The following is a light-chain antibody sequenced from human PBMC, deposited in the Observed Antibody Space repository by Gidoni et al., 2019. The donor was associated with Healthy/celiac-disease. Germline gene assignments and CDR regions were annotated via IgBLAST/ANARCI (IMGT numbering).Light chain of an antibody. CDR2: GAS. CDR1: QSVSSSY. V-gene: IGKV3-20*01. CDR3: QQYGSSPRYT. J-gene: IGKJ2*01. Sequence: ESVLTQSPGTLSLSPGESATLSCRASQSVSSSYLAWYQQKPGQAPRLLIYGASSRATGIPDRFSGSGSGTDFTLTISRLEPEDFAVYYCQQYGSSPRYTFGQGTKLEIK.